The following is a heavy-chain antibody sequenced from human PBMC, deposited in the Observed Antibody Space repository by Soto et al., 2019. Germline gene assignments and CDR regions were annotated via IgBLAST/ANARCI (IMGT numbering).Heavy chain of an antibody. D-gene: IGHD3-10*01. CDR2: INPSGSTT. CDR3: AKGPRYYGSVSPPQDFDY. J-gene: IGHJ4*02. Sequence: GASVKVSCKASGDTFSSYAISWVRQAPGQGLEWMGIINPSGSTTTYAQKFQGRVTMTRDTSTSTVYMEMSSLIPEDTAVYYCAKGPRYYGSVSPPQDFDYWGQGTLVTVSS. CDR1: GDTFSSYA. V-gene: IGHV1-46*01.